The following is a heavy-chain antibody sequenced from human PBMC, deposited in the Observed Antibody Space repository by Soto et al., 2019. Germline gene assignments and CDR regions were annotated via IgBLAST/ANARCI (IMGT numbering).Heavy chain of an antibody. D-gene: IGHD1-26*01. V-gene: IGHV4-31*03. Sequence: SLTCTVSGGSISSGGYYWSWIRQHPGKGLEWIGYIYYSGSTYYNPSLKSRVTISVDTSKNQFSLKLSSVTAADTAVYYCARGSGSSQHNWFDPWGQGTLVTVSS. CDR1: GGSISSGGYY. CDR2: IYYSGST. CDR3: ARGSGSSQHNWFDP. J-gene: IGHJ5*02.